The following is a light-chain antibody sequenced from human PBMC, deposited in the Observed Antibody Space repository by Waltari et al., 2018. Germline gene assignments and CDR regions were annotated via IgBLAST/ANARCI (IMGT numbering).Light chain of an antibody. CDR2: EVF. J-gene: IGLJ1*01. CDR1: PSDVWSSDL. CDR3: CSYAGRGTYV. V-gene: IGLV2-23*02. Sequence: QSALTPPASVSGTPGPSLTISCSGTPSDVWSSDLVSWYQQHTGEAPKLLICEVFKRPPDTSSRFSGAKSGSTASLTISGLQPEDEADYYCCSYAGRGTYVFGSGTKVTVL.